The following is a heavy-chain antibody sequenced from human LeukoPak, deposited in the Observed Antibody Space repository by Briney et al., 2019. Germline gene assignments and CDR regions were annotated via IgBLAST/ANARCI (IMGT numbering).Heavy chain of an antibody. CDR1: GFTFSSYW. CDR2: IKQDGSEK. Sequence: PGGSLRLSCAASGFTFSSYWMSWVRQAPGKGLEWVANIKQDGSEKYYVDSVKGRFTISRDNAKNSLYLQMNSLRAEDTAVYYCAREELDLYYYYYYYMDVWGKGTTVTVSS. V-gene: IGHV3-7*01. CDR3: AREELDLYYYYYYYMDV. J-gene: IGHJ6*03. D-gene: IGHD1-7*01.